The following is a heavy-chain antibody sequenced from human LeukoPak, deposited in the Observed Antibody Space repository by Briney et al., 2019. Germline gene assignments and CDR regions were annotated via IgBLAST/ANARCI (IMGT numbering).Heavy chain of an antibody. J-gene: IGHJ4*02. CDR2: ISYDGSNK. CDR1: GFTFSSYG. D-gene: IGHD3-22*01. Sequence: GRSLRLSCAASGFTFSSYGMHWVRQAPGKGLEWVAVISYDGSNKYYADSVKGRFTISRDNSKNTLYLQMNSLRAEDTAVYYCVKDTRRFSSGYYLFDYWGQGTLVTVSS. V-gene: IGHV3-30*18. CDR3: VKDTRRFSSGYYLFDY.